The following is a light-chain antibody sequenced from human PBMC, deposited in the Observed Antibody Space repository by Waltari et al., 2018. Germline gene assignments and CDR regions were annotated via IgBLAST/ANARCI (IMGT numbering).Light chain of an antibody. Sequence: SYGLTQPPSVSVSPGQTARINCSGDVLTKEYGYWYQQKPGRAPVVVIFKDTERPPGIPERVSGPGSGKTVTLTITGVQAEDEADYYCQSTDTIGTTVVFGGGTRLIAL. CDR2: KDT. V-gene: IGLV3-25*03. J-gene: IGLJ2*01. CDR3: QSTDTIGTTVV. CDR1: VLTKEY.